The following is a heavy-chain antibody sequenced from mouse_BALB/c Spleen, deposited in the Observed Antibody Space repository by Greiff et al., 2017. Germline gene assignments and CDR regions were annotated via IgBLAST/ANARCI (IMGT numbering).Heavy chain of an antibody. D-gene: IGHD2-3*01. Sequence: VQLQQSAAELMKPGASVKISCKATGYTFSSYWIEWVKQRPGHGLEWIGEILPGSGSTNYNEKFKGKATFTADTSSNTAYMQLSSLTSEDSAVYCGARPPYDGYGCFAVWGEGTTVTVSA. J-gene: IGHJ1*01. V-gene: IGHV1-9*01. CDR1: GYTFSSYW. CDR3: ARPPYDGYGCFAV. CDR2: ILPGSGST.